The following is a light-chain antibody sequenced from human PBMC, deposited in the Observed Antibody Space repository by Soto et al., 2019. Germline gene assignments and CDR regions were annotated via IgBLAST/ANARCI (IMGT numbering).Light chain of an antibody. V-gene: IGLV2-23*02. CDR2: EVS. Sequence: QSALTQPASVSGSPGQSITISCTGTSSDVGGYNYVSWYQQHPGKAPKLMIYEVSNRPSGVSNRFSGSKSGNTASLTISGLRAEDEAHYHCCSYAGSRTFVFGGGTKLTVL. CDR1: SSDVGGYNY. J-gene: IGLJ3*02. CDR3: CSYAGSRTFV.